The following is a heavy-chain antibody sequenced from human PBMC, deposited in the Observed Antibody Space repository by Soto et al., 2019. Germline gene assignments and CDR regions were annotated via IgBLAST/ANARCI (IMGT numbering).Heavy chain of an antibody. Sequence: GGSLRLSFVASGFSFSNYNMNWVRQAPGKGLEWVSYITDSSDTVHYADSVKGRFTISRDNSKNTLYLQMNSLRAEDTAVYYCANQLGPLSWGQGTLVTVSS. CDR3: ANQLGPLS. J-gene: IGHJ4*02. V-gene: IGHV3-48*01. CDR2: ITDSSDTV. CDR1: GFSFSNYN. D-gene: IGHD2-2*01.